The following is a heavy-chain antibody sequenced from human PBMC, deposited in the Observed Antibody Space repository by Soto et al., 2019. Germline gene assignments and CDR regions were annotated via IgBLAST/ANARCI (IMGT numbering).Heavy chain of an antibody. CDR1: GFTFSSYA. J-gene: IGHJ4*02. CDR3: AKDLGRIVVVVAAPFDY. D-gene: IGHD2-15*01. V-gene: IGHV3-23*01. Sequence: GGSLRLSCAASGFTFSSYAMSWVRQAPGKGLEWVSAISGSGGSTYYADSVKGRFTISRDNSKNTLYLQMNSLRAEDTAVYYCAKDLGRIVVVVAAPFDYWGQGTLVTGSS. CDR2: ISGSGGST.